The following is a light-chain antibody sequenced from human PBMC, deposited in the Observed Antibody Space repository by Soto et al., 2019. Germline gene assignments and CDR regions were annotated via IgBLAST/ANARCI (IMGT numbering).Light chain of an antibody. CDR3: QQYGSSPLT. CDR2: DAS. Sequence: EIVLTQSPDTLPLSPGERTTLSCRASQGVRSNYLAWYQQKPGQAPRFLIYDASSRATGIPDRFSGSGSGTDFTLTISRLEPEDFAVYYCQQYGSSPLTFGGGTKVEIK. J-gene: IGKJ4*01. V-gene: IGKV3-20*01. CDR1: QGVRSNY.